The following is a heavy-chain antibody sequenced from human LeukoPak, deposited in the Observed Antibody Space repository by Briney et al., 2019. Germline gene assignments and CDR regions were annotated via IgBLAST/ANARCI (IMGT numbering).Heavy chain of an antibody. D-gene: IGHD3-3*01. V-gene: IGHV3-21*01. CDR3: ARVFSGYAYYDFWSGSPDGRYYMDV. CDR1: GFTFGDYA. CDR2: ISSSSSYI. J-gene: IGHJ6*03. Sequence: GGSLRLSCTASGFTFGDYAMSWFRQAPGKGLEWVSSISSSSSYIYYADSVKGRFTISRGNAKNSLYLQMNSLRAEDTAVYYCARVFSGYAYYDFWSGSPDGRYYMDVWGKGTTVTVSS.